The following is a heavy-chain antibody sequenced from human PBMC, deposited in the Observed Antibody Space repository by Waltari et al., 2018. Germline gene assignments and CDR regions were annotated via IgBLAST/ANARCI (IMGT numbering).Heavy chain of an antibody. Sequence: QVQLQESGPGLVTPSETLSLTCTVSGGSISSYYWSWIRQPAGKGLEWIGRIYTSGSTNYNPSLKSRVTMSVDTSKNQFSLKLSSVTAADTAVYYCARDPTVTTICGYFDYWGQGTLVTVSS. CDR2: IYTSGST. J-gene: IGHJ4*02. V-gene: IGHV4-4*07. D-gene: IGHD4-17*01. CDR3: ARDPTVTTICGYFDY. CDR1: GGSISSYY.